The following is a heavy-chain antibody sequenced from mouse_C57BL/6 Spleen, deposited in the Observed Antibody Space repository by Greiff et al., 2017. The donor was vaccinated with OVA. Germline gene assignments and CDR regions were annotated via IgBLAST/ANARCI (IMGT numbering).Heavy chain of an antibody. CDR3: ARGTRYAMDY. J-gene: IGHJ4*01. CDR2: IDPSDSYT. CDR1: GYTFTSYW. D-gene: IGHD2-13*01. Sequence: QVQLQQPGAELVRPGTSVKLSCKASGYTFTSYWMHWVKQRPGQGLEWIGVIDPSDSYTNYNQKFKGKATLTVDTSSSTAYMQLSSLTSEDSAVYYCARGTRYAMDYWGQGTSVTVSS. V-gene: IGHV1-59*01.